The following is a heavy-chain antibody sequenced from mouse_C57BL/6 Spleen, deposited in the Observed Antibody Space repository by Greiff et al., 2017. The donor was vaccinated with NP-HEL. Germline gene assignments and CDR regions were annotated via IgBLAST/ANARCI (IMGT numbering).Heavy chain of an antibody. J-gene: IGHJ2*01. CDR3: ARSLRRETFYY. V-gene: IGHV1-63*01. Sequence: VQLQQSGAELVRPGTSVKMSCKASGYTFTNYWIGWAKQRPGHGLEWIGDIYPGGGYTNYNEKFKGKATLTADKSSSTAYMPISSLTSEDSAIYYCARSLRRETFYYWGQGTTLTVSS. CDR1: GYTFTNYW. CDR2: IYPGGGYT. D-gene: IGHD1-2*01.